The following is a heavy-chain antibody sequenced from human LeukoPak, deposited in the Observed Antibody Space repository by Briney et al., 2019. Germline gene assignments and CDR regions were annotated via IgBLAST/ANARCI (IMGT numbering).Heavy chain of an antibody. CDR2: ISPNSDDT. V-gene: IGHV1-2*02. J-gene: IGHJ4*02. CDR3: ARGGFDY. Sequence: ASVKISCKASGYTFTGYYLHWVRQAPGQGLEWMGWISPNSDDTNYAQKFRGRVNTTRDTSISTAYMELSRLRSDDTAIYYCARGGFDYWGQGTLVTVSS. CDR1: GYTFTGYY.